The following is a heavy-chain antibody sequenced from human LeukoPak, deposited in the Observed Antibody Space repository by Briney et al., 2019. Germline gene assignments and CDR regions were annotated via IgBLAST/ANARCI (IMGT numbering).Heavy chain of an antibody. Sequence: SQTLSLTCAISGDSVSSNSAAWNWLRQSPSRGLEWLGRTYYRSKWYNDYAVSVKSQITINPDTSKNQFSLQLNSVTPEDTAVYYCAREGSSWYLGFDYWGQGTLVTVSS. CDR3: AREGSSWYLGFDY. CDR2: TYYRSKWYN. D-gene: IGHD6-13*01. CDR1: GDSVSSNSAA. J-gene: IGHJ4*02. V-gene: IGHV6-1*01.